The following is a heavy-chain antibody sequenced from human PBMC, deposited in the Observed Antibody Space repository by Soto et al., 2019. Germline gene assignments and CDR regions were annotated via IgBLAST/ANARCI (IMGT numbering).Heavy chain of an antibody. CDR3: AKVIMAITGPTWAGKGGLDY. J-gene: IGHJ4*02. CDR2: ISYDGSNM. Sequence: GGSLRLSCVASEFTFSSYGMHWVRQAPGKGLEWVAVISYDGSNMYYADSVKGRFTISRDNSKNTLYLQMSSLRAEDTGVYYSAKVIMAITGPTWAGKGGLDYWGEGTLVTVSA. V-gene: IGHV3-30*18. D-gene: IGHD3-10*01. CDR1: EFTFSSYG.